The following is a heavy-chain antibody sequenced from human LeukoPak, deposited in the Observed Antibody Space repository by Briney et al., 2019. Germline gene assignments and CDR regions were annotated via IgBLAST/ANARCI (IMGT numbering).Heavy chain of an antibody. CDR3: ARARSYYGSEDWFDP. CDR1: GYTFTSYG. Sequence: ASVKVSCKASGYTFTSYGISWVRQAPGQGLEWMGWISAYNGNTNYAQKLQGRVTMTTDTSTSTAYMELRSLRSDDTAVYYCARARSYYGSEDWFDPWGQGTLVTASS. D-gene: IGHD3-10*01. V-gene: IGHV1-18*01. J-gene: IGHJ5*02. CDR2: ISAYNGNT.